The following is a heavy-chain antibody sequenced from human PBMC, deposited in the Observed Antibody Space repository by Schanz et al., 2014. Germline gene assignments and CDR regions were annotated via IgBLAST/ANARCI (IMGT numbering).Heavy chain of an antibody. Sequence: EVQLVESGGGLVQPGGSLRLSCAASGFSVGNKYMNWVRQAPGKGLEWVSYIGSSSSRIDHADSVKGRFTISRDNAKNSLYLQMNSLRADDTAVYYCAKGPYYYYYMDVWGNGTTVTVSS. CDR1: GFSVGNKY. V-gene: IGHV3-48*01. CDR2: IGSSSSRI. CDR3: AKGPYYYYYMDV. J-gene: IGHJ6*03.